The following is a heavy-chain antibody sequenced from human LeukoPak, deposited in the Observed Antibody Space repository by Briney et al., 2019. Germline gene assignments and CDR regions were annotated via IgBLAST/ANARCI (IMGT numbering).Heavy chain of an antibody. J-gene: IGHJ4*02. V-gene: IGHV4-59*01. D-gene: IGHD6-6*01. CDR2: IYYSGST. CDR3: ARAGQFISARPITFDY. Sequence: SETLSLTCTVSGGSISNYYWCWIRQPQGKGLEWIGYIYYSGSTNSNPSLKSRVTISLDTSKNQFSLKLSSVTAADTAVYYCARAGQFISARPITFDYWGQGSLVTVSS. CDR1: GGSISNYY.